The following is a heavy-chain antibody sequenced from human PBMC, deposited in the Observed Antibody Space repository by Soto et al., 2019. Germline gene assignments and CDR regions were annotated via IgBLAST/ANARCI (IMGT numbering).Heavy chain of an antibody. CDR2: IIPILGIA. J-gene: IGHJ4*02. V-gene: IGHV1-69*02. D-gene: IGHD2-15*01. CDR3: ARGWGYCSGGSCYALDY. Sequence: QVQLVQSGAEVKKPGSSVKVSCKASGGTFSSYTISWVRQAPGQGLEWMGRIIPILGIANYAQKFQGRVTITADKPTSTAYMELSSLRSEDTAVYYCARGWGYCSGGSCYALDYWGQGTLVTVSS. CDR1: GGTFSSYT.